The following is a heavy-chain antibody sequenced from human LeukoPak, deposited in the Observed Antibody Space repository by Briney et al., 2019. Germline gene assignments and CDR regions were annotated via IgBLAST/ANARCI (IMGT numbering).Heavy chain of an antibody. Sequence: GGSLRLSCAASGFTFSSYEMNWVRQAPGRGLEWVSFISSSASIIQYADSVKGRFTISRDNAKNSLHLQMNSLRAEDTAVYYCAREYSSSTGRCFDYWGQGTLVTVSS. CDR1: GFTFSSYE. V-gene: IGHV3-48*03. D-gene: IGHD6-6*01. J-gene: IGHJ4*02. CDR3: AREYSSSTGRCFDY. CDR2: ISSSASII.